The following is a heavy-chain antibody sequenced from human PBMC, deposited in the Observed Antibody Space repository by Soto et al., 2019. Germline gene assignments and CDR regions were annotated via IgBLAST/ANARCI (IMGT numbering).Heavy chain of an antibody. V-gene: IGHV1-46*01. J-gene: IGHJ4*02. Sequence: GASVKVSCKASGYTFVTYYIHWVRQAPAQGLEWMGIINPSGGNTAYAQKFQGRVTMTRDTSTSTVYMELSSLRSEDTAVYYCAGKRECKYLEGFGSWGQGNLVTVSS. CDR2: INPSGGNT. D-gene: IGHD3-16*01. CDR3: AGKRECKYLEGFGS. CDR1: GYTFVTYY.